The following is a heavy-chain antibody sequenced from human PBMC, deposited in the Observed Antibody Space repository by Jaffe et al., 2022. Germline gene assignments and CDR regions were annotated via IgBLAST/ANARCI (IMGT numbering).Heavy chain of an antibody. CDR3: ARRPASSWAYFDY. CDR1: GYSISSGYY. J-gene: IGHJ4*02. D-gene: IGHD6-13*01. V-gene: IGHV4-38-2*01. CDR2: IYHSGST. Sequence: QVQLQESGPGLVKPSETLSLTCAVSGYSISSGYYWGWIRQPPGKGLEWIGSIYHSGSTYYNPSLKSRVTISVDTSKNQFSLKLSSVTAADTAVYYCARRPASSWAYFDYWGQGTLVTVSS.